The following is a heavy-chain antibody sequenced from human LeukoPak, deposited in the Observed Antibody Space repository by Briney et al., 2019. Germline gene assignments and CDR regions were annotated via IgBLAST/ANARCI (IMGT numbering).Heavy chain of an antibody. CDR3: ASIPTTLRRYSKSGFFDY. J-gene: IGHJ4*02. V-gene: IGHV3-30-3*01. Sequence: PGGSLRLSCAASGFTFSSYAMHWVRQAPGKGLEWVAVISYDGSNKYYADSVKGRFTISRDNSKNTLYLQMNSLRAEDTAVYYCASIPTTLRRYSKSGFFDYWGRGTLVSVSS. CDR2: ISYDGSNK. D-gene: IGHD4-11*01. CDR1: GFTFSSYA.